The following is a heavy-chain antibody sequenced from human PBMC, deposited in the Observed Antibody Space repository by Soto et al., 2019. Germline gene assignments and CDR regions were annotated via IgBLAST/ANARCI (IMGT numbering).Heavy chain of an antibody. J-gene: IGHJ6*02. CDR3: LRGGSAYYGMDV. CDR2: IIPILGIA. CDR1: GGTFSSYT. D-gene: IGHD2-15*01. V-gene: IGHV1-69*02. Sequence: ASVKVSCKASGGTFSSYTISWVRQAPGQGLEWMGRIIPILGIANYAQKFQGRVTITADKSTSTAYMELSSLRSEDTAVYYCLRGGSAYYGMDVWGQGTTVTVSS.